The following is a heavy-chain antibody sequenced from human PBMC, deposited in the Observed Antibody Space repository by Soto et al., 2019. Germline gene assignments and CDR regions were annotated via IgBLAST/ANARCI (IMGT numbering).Heavy chain of an antibody. V-gene: IGHV4-39*01. CDR2: IYYSGST. CDR3: ARLRVVVVVAATGSIDY. Sequence: SETLSLTCTVSGGSISSSSYYWGWIRQPPGKGLEWIGSIYYSGSTYYNPSLKSRVTISVDTSKNQFSLKLSSVTAADTAVYYCARLRVVVVVAATGSIDYWGQGTLVTVS. D-gene: IGHD2-15*01. CDR1: GGSISSSSYY. J-gene: IGHJ4*02.